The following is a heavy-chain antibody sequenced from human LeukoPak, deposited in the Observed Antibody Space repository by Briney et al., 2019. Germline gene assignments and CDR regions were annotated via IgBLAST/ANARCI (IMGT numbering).Heavy chain of an antibody. D-gene: IGHD6-13*01. V-gene: IGHV3-21*01. CDR3: ATLAAAGIRYYFDY. Sequence: PGGSLRLSCAASGFTFSSYSMNWVRQAPGKGLEWVSSISTSSSFIYYADSVKGRFTISRDNAKNSLYLQMNSLRAEDTAVYYCATLAAAGIRYYFDYWGQGTLVTVSS. J-gene: IGHJ4*02. CDR2: ISTSSSFI. CDR1: GFTFSSYS.